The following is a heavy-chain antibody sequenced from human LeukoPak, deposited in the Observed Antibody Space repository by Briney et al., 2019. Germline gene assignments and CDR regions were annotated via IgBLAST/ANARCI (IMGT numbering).Heavy chain of an antibody. CDR3: ARAPSRRASHWYFDL. CDR1: GGTFSSYA. CDR2: IIPIFGTA. Sequence: SVKVSCKASGGTFSSYAISWVRQAPGQGLEWMGGIIPIFGTANYAQKFQGRVTITADESTSTAYMELSSLRSEDTAVYYCARAPSRRASHWYFDLWGRGTLVTVSS. D-gene: IGHD4/OR15-4a*01. V-gene: IGHV1-69*01. J-gene: IGHJ2*01.